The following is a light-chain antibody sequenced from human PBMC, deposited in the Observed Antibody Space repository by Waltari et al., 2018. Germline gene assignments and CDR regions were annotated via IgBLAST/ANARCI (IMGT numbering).Light chain of an antibody. CDR3: QQRFNWIFT. Sequence: VLTQSPATLSLSPGEGATLSCRASETIGSSLAWYQQRPGQAPRLLIYDASNRATGVPARFSGSGSGTDFTLTISSLESEDFAVYYCQQRFNWIFTFGPGTKVDI. CDR2: DAS. CDR1: ETIGSS. J-gene: IGKJ3*01. V-gene: IGKV3-11*01.